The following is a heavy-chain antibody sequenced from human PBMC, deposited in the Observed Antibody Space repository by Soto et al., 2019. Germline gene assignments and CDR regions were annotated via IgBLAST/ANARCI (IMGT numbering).Heavy chain of an antibody. D-gene: IGHD3-3*01. CDR1: GFTFSNYW. V-gene: IGHV3-7*03. CDR2: IKQDGTEK. Sequence: GGSLRLSCAASGFTFSNYWMSWVRQAPGKGLAWVADIKQDGTEKYYVDSVKGRFTISRDNAKNSLYLQMNSLRAEDTAVYYCARDKYYDFWLGYSNYYFDYWGQGALVTVSS. J-gene: IGHJ4*02. CDR3: ARDKYYDFWLGYSNYYFDY.